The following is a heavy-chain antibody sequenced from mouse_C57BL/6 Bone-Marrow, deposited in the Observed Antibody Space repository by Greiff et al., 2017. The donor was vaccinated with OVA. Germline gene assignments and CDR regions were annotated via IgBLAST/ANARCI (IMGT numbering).Heavy chain of an antibody. CDR1: GFNIKDDY. J-gene: IGHJ3*01. Sequence: VQLKQSGAELVRPGASVKLSCTASGFNIKDDYKHWVKQRPEQGLEWIGWIDPENGDTEYASKFQGKATITADTSSNTAYLQLSSLTSEDTAVYYCTTKGGWFAYWGQGTLVTVSA. V-gene: IGHV14-4*01. CDR3: TTKGGWFAY. CDR2: IDPENGDT.